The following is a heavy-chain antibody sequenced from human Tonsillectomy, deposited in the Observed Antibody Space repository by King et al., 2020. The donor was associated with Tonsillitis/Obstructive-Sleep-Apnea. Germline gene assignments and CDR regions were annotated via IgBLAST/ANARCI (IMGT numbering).Heavy chain of an antibody. Sequence: VQLQQWGAGLLKPSETLTLTCAVYGGSFSGYYWSWIRQPRGKGLEWSGEINQSGSTNYNPSLKSRVTISVDTSKNQFSLKLRSVTAADTAVYYCARSSWNYGYYYYMDVWGKGTTVTVS. V-gene: IGHV4-34*01. J-gene: IGHJ6*03. CDR2: INQSGST. CDR1: GGSFSGYY. CDR3: ARSSWNYGYYYYMDV. D-gene: IGHD1-7*01.